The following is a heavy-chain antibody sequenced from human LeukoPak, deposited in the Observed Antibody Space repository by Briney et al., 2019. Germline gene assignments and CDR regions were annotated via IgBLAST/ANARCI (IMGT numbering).Heavy chain of an antibody. Sequence: PGGSLRLSCAASGFTFSNDWMHWVRQAPGKGVVGVSRINTDGSTTTYADSVKGGFTISREKAKNTMYMQRNRLRGEETAVYYCARGRGGSYHYWGQGTLVTVSS. CDR3: ARGRGGSYHY. D-gene: IGHD1-26*01. CDR1: GFTFSNDW. V-gene: IGHV3-74*01. J-gene: IGHJ4*02. CDR2: INTDGSTT.